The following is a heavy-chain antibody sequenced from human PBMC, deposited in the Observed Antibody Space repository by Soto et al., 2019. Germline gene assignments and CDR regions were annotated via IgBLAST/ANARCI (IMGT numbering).Heavy chain of an antibody. D-gene: IGHD3-16*01. J-gene: IGHJ6*02. CDR3: ARRGDVPYYYYGLDV. CDR1: GYSFTRYG. Sequence: QVQLVQSGAEVKKPGASVKVSCKASGYSFTRYGISWVRQAPGKGLEWRGWISGYNANTNYPENLQGRVTMTTDTSTSTDYMEVRNLISDDTAVYYCARRGDVPYYYYGLDVWGQGTTVTVSS. CDR2: ISGYNANT. V-gene: IGHV1-18*01.